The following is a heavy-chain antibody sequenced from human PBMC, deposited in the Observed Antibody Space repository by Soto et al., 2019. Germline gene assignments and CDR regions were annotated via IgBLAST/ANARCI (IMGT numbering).Heavy chain of an antibody. CDR3: VSSESNWNAPFDI. CDR2: ISSNGGST. V-gene: IGHV3-64D*06. Sequence: GGSLRLSCSASGFTFSSYAMHWVRQAPGKGLEYVSAISSNGGSTYYADSVKGRFTISRDNSKNTLYLQMSSLRAEDTAVYYCVSSESNWNAPFDIWGQGTMVTVSS. CDR1: GFTFSSYA. D-gene: IGHD1-20*01. J-gene: IGHJ3*02.